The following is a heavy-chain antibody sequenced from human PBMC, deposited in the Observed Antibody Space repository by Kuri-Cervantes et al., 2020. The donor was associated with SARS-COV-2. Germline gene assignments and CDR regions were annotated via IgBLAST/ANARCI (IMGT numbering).Heavy chain of an antibody. CDR3: ARAYGFLRYIYYMDV. D-gene: IGHD4-17*01. V-gene: IGHV4-59*11. J-gene: IGHJ6*03. Sequence: SETLSLTCTVAGGSISRHYWSWIRQPPGKGLEWNGEVKHRGNTNYNPSLNSRVTISVDTSSKQFSLHLSSVTAADTAVYYCARAYGFLRYIYYMDVWGRGTTVTVSS. CDR1: GGSISRHY. CDR2: VKHRGNT.